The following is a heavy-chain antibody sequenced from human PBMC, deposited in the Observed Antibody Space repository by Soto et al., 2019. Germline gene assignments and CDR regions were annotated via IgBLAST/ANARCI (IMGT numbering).Heavy chain of an antibody. V-gene: IGHV3-72*01. J-gene: IGHJ3*02. D-gene: IGHD3-10*01. CDR2: TRNKANSYTT. CDR1: GFTFSSYW. Sequence: PGGSLRLSCAASGFTFSSYWMHWVRQAPGKGLEWVGRTRNKANSYTTEYAASVKGRFTISRDDSKNSLYLQMNSLKTEDTAVYYCARDRVVRGVNDAFDIWGQGTMVTVSS. CDR3: ARDRVVRGVNDAFDI.